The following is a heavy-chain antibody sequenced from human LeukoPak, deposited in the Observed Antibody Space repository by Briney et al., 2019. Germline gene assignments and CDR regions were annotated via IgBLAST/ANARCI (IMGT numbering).Heavy chain of an antibody. J-gene: IGHJ6*02. D-gene: IGHD3-16*01. V-gene: IGHV3-23*01. CDR2: ISGSTGRT. CDR3: AKANCGSECFYIIDV. Sequence: PGGSLRLSCAAYGFTSSNFAMNWVRQAPGKGLECVSSISGSTGRTYYADSVKGRFTISRDDSKNTVYLEMNNLRAEDTALYFCAKANCGSECFYIIDVWGQGTMVTVSS. CDR1: GFTSSNFA.